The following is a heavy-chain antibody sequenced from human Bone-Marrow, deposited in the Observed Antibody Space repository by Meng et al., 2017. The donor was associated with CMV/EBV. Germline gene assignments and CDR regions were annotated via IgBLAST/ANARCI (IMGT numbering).Heavy chain of an antibody. CDR3: ARELPVDTAMVTWYFLY. D-gene: IGHD5-18*01. CDR1: STFRSYA. V-gene: IGHV1-69*05. J-gene: IGHJ4*02. Sequence: STFRSYAMSWVLQAHGQGIEGIGGIIPIFGTANYAQKFQGRVTITTDESTRTAYLPLSILTSEYTAVYSCARELPVDTAMVTWYFLYWRQGTLITVSS. CDR2: IIPIFGTA.